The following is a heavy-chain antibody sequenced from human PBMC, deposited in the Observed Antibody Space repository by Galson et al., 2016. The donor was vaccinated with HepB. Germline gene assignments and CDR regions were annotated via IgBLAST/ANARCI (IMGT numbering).Heavy chain of an antibody. CDR2: IIPIFGTP. D-gene: IGHD3-22*01. V-gene: IGHV1-69*06. CDR1: GGTFSHYA. CDR3: ARGGSGLNYDSSGYYGGY. J-gene: IGHJ4*02. Sequence: SVKVSCKASGGTFSHYAISWVRQAPGQGLEWMGGIIPIFGTPEYAQKFQGRVTITADKSTSQAYMELSGLRSEDTAVYYCARGGSGLNYDSSGYYGGYWGQGTLVTVSS.